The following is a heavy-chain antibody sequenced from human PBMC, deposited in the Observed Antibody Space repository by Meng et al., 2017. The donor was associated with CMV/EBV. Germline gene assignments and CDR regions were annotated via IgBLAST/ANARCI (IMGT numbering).Heavy chain of an antibody. CDR1: GGSISSGDYY. V-gene: IGHV4-30-4*08. CDR2: IYYSGST. CDR3: ARAAPDYYDSSGPPDY. D-gene: IGHD3-22*01. J-gene: IGHJ4*02. Sequence: QVQLPEWAPGLVKSSHTVSLTCTVSGGSISSGDYYWSWIRQPPGKGLEWIGYIYYSGSTYYNPSLKSRVTISVDTSKNQFSLKLSSVTAADTAVYYCARAAPDYYDSSGPPDYWGQGTLVTVAS.